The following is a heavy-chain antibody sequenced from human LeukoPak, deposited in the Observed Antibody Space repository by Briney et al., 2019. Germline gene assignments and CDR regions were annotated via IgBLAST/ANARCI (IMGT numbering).Heavy chain of an antibody. CDR1: GFTFSSYA. D-gene: IGHD6-13*01. CDR2: ISGSGGST. CDR3: AKVDSSSWYSLVALDY. V-gene: IGHV3-23*01. J-gene: IGHJ4*02. Sequence: PGGSLRLSCAASGFTFSSYAMSWVRQAPGKGLEWVSAISGSGGSTYYADSVKGRFTISRDNSKNTLYLQMNSLRAEDTAVYYCAKVDSSSWYSLVALDYWGQGTLVTVSS.